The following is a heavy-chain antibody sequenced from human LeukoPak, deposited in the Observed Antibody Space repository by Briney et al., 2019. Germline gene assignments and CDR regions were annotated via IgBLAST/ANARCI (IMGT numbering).Heavy chain of an antibody. CDR2: ISWNSGSI. CDR3: AKDTFSGYYGMDV. D-gene: IGHD3-10*01. J-gene: IGHJ6*02. V-gene: IGHV3-9*01. CDR1: GFTFDDYA. Sequence: PGRSLRLSCAASGFTFDDYAMHWVRQAPGKGLEWVSCISWNSGSIGYADSVKGRFTISRDNDKNSLYLQMHSLRAEDTALYYCAKDTFSGYYGMDVWGQGTTVTVSS.